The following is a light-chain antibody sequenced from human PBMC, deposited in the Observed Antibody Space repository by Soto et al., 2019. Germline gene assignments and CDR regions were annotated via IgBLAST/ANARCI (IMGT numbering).Light chain of an antibody. V-gene: IGKV1-33*01. CDR1: QDIRNS. J-gene: IGKJ4*01. CDR3: QHYENMPLT. Sequence: DIQMTQSPSSLSASVGDRVTITCQASQDIRNSLNWYQQKPGKAPNLLIFGASDLETGVPSRFSGSGSGTDFTFTISSLQPEDIATYYCQHYENMPLTFGGGTKVEIK. CDR2: GAS.